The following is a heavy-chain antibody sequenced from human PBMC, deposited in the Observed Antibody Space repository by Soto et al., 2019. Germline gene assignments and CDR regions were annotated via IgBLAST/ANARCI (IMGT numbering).Heavy chain of an antibody. J-gene: IGHJ4*02. D-gene: IGHD4-17*01. CDR2: IIPILGIA. CDR1: GGTFSSYT. V-gene: IGHV1-69*02. CDR3: ARYYGDYESGYFDY. Sequence: GASVKVSCKASGGTFSSYTISWVRQAPGQGLEWMGRIIPILGIANYAQKFQGRVTITADKSTSTAYMELSSLRSEDTAVYYCARYYGDYESGYFDYWGQGTLVTAPQ.